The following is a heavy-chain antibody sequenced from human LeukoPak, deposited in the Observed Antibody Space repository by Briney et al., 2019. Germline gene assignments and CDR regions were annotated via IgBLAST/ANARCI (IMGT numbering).Heavy chain of an antibody. J-gene: IGHJ4*02. CDR2: IRSKAFSGTT. V-gene: IGHV3-49*03. CDR1: GFTFGDYA. CDR3: SRPEVGTTIFAY. D-gene: IGHD3-3*01. Sequence: GGSLRLSCTTSGFTFGDYAMNWFRQAPGKGLEWLGFIRSKAFSGTTEYAASVKGRFTISRDDSKSIAHLQMNSLKTEDTAVYYCSRPEVGTTIFAYWGQGTLVTVSS.